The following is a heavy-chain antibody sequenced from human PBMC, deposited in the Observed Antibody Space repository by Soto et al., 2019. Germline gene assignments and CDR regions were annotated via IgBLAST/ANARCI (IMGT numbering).Heavy chain of an antibody. D-gene: IGHD3-22*01. V-gene: IGHV3-23*01. CDR2: ISGSGGST. CDR3: AKLLYDSSGSLLDY. Sequence: EVQLLESGGGLVQPGGSLRVSCAASGFTFSSYALNWVRQSPGKGLEWVSAISGSGGSTDYADSVKGRFTISRDNSKNTLYLQMNSLRAEDTAVYYCAKLLYDSSGSLLDYWGQGILVTVSS. J-gene: IGHJ4*02. CDR1: GFTFSSYA.